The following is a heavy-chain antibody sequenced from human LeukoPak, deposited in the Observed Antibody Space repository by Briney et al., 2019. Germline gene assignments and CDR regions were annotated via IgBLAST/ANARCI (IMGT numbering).Heavy chain of an antibody. V-gene: IGHV1-18*01. Sequence: GASVKVSCKASGYTFSSYGISWVRKAPGQGLEWMGWISAYNGNTNYAQKFQRRVAMTTDTSTSTAYMELRSLRSDDTAVYYGARDIIEYSSSSASGYWGQGTLVTVSS. CDR1: GYTFSSYG. CDR2: ISAYNGNT. J-gene: IGHJ4*02. CDR3: ARDIIEYSSSSASGY. D-gene: IGHD6-6*01.